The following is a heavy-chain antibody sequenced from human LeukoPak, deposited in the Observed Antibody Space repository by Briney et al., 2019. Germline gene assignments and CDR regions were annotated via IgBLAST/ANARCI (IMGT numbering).Heavy chain of an antibody. Sequence: GGSLRLSCAASGFTFSSYGMHWVRQAPGKGLEWVAVISYDGSNKYYADSVKGRFTISRDNSKNTLYLQMNGLRAEDTAVYYCAKGMADYWGQGTLVTVSS. CDR3: AKGMADY. D-gene: IGHD2-8*01. CDR2: ISYDGSNK. CDR1: GFTFSSYG. V-gene: IGHV3-30*18. J-gene: IGHJ4*02.